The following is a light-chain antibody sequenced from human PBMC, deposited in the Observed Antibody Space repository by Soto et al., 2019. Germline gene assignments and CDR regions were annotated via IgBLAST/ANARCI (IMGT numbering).Light chain of an antibody. J-gene: IGKJ1*01. V-gene: IGKV2-28*01. CDR2: LGS. Sequence: DIVMTQSPLSLPVTPGEPASISCRSSQSLLHSNGYNYLDWYLQKPGQSPQLLIYLGSNRASGVPDRFSGSGSGTEFTLTISSLQPDDFATYYCQQYNSYSAPFGQGTKVDIK. CDR3: QQYNSYSAP. CDR1: QSLLHSNGYNY.